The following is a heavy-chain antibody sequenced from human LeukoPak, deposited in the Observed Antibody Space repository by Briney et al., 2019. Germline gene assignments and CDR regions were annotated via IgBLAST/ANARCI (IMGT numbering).Heavy chain of an antibody. CDR2: INPNGGGT. CDR1: GYTFTGYY. D-gene: IGHD5-12*01. J-gene: IGHJ4*02. CDR3: ARDRAYGKYYFDY. Sequence: ASVKVSCKASGYTFTGYYMHWVRQAPGQGLEWMGWINPNGGGTNYAQEFQGRVTMTRDTSISTAYMELSRLRSDDTAVYYCARDRAYGKYYFDYWGQGTLVTVSS. V-gene: IGHV1-2*02.